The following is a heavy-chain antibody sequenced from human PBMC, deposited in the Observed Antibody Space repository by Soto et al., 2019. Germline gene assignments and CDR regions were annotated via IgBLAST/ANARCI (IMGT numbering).Heavy chain of an antibody. D-gene: IGHD3-10*01. CDR1: GDGVSSTSST. J-gene: IGHJ6*02. V-gene: IGHV6-1*01. CDR2: AYYRSKWYI. Sequence: SQTLSLTFAISGDGVSSTSSTWNWISQSPSRGLEWLGRAYYRSKWYIDYAVSVKGRININPDTSKNQLSLQLSSVTPEDTAVYYCARGNRGSGGNYYYGVDVWGQGTTVTVSS. CDR3: ARGNRGSGGNYYYGVDV.